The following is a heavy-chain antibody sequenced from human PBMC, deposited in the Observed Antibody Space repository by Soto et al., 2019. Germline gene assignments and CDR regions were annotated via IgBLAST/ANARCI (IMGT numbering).Heavy chain of an antibody. J-gene: IGHJ4*02. CDR2: ISSISTYI. Sequence: EVQLVESGGGLVKPGGSLRLSWAVSGFTFIAYPMSWFRQPPGKGLEWVATISSISTYIKYADSVKGRFTISRDNARNSLYLQMDSLRVEDTAVYYCARVHIAARDYWGQGTLVTVSS. CDR3: ARVHIAARDY. CDR1: GFTFIAYP. D-gene: IGHD6-6*01. V-gene: IGHV3-21*01.